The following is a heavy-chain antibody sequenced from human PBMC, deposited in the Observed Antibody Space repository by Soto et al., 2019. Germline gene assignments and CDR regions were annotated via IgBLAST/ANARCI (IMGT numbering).Heavy chain of an antibody. CDR2: VNNAGSGT. J-gene: IGHJ4*02. CDR1: EFACSGYW. V-gene: IGHV3-74*01. CDR3: VRAAEDGDY. Sequence: ELQLVESGGDLVHPGGALRLSCAASEFACSGYWLHWVRKAPGRGPVWVSRVNNAGSGTGYADSVKGQFTISGDTARNTLYLHMNRLSAEDTAVYYGVRAAEDGDYWRRGTPVRVSS.